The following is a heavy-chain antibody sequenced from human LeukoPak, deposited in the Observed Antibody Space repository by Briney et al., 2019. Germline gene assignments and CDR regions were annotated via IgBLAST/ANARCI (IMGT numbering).Heavy chain of an antibody. CDR1: GYTFTDYY. Sequence: ASVKVSCKTSGYTFTDYYLHWVRQAPGQGLEWMGWINPNSGRTSSAQKFQGRVTMIRDTSIATVYMEVTWLTSDDTAIYYCARADRLHGGPYLIGPWGQGTLVTVSS. J-gene: IGHJ5*02. V-gene: IGHV1-2*02. D-gene: IGHD2-21*01. CDR2: INPNSGRT. CDR3: ARADRLHGGPYLIGP.